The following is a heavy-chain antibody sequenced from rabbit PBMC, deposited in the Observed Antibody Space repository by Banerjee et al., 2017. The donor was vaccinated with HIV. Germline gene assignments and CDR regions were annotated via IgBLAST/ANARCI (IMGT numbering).Heavy chain of an antibody. J-gene: IGHJ6*01. CDR1: GFSFSSIYW. D-gene: IGHD8-1*01. CDR2: IDTGDGAT. CDR3: ARDTGSSFSTYGMDL. Sequence: EQLEESGGGLVKPEGSLTLTCTASGFSFSSIYWICWVRQAPGRGLEWIACIDTGDGATYYANWAKGRFTISKTSSTTVTLQMTSLTAADTATYFCARDTGSSFSTYGMDLWGPGTLVTVS. V-gene: IGHV1S45*01.